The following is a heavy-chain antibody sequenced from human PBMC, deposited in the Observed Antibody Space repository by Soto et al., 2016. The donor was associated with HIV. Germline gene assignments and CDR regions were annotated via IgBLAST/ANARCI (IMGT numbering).Heavy chain of an antibody. J-gene: IGHJ6*02. D-gene: IGHD3-10*01. CDR1: GFKFNIYA. CDR3: AKDGRFLVRGIEFKFYGMDV. CDR2: ISGSGGKI. Sequence: EVQLLESGGDLVQPGGSLRLSCAASGFKFNIYAMHWVRQAPGKGLEWVSVISGSGGKIHHADSVKGRFTISRDNSKDTVYLQMNSLRAEDTAVYYCAKDGRFLVRGIEFKFYGMDVWGQGTTVTVSS. V-gene: IGHV3-23*01.